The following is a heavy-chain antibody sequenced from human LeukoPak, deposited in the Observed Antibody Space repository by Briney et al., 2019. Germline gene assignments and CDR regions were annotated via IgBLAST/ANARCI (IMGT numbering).Heavy chain of an antibody. CDR1: GGSISSGSYY. J-gene: IGHJ5*02. Sequence: SETLSLTCTVSGGSISSGSYYWSWIRQPAGKGLEWIGRIYTSGSTNYNPSLKSRVTISVDTSKNQFSLKLSSVTAADTAVYYCARETVRFLEWLANWFDPWGREPWSPSPQ. V-gene: IGHV4-61*02. D-gene: IGHD3-3*01. CDR3: ARETVRFLEWLANWFDP. CDR2: IYTSGST.